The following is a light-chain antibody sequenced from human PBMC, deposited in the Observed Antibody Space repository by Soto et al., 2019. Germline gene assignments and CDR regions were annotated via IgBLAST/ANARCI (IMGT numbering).Light chain of an antibody. CDR2: TTS. CDR3: QQTYSVPPT. J-gene: IGKJ4*01. CDR1: QNIFTY. V-gene: IGKV1-39*01. Sequence: DIQVTQSPSSLSASVGDRVTITCRASQNIFTYLNWYQQRPGKAPNLLIYTTSNLQSGVPSRFSGSGSGTDFTLTISSLQPEDFATYYCQQTYSVPPTFGGGSNLEI.